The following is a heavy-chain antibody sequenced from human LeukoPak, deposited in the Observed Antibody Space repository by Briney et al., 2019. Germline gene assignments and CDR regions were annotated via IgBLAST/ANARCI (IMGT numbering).Heavy chain of an antibody. Sequence: GGSLRLSCAASGFTFSSYSMNWVCQAPGKGLEWVSSISSSSSSYIYYADSVKGRFTISRDNAKNSLYLQMNSLRAEDTAVYYCARDPRREWLLLRGYGMDVWGQGTTVTVSS. V-gene: IGHV3-21*01. CDR1: GFTFSSYS. CDR2: ISSSSSSYI. D-gene: IGHD3-22*01. J-gene: IGHJ6*02. CDR3: ARDPRREWLLLRGYGMDV.